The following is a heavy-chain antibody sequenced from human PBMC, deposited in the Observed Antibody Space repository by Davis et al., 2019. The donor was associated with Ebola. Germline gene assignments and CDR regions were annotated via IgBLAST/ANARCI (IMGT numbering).Heavy chain of an antibody. J-gene: IGHJ4*01. D-gene: IGHD5-12*01. CDR3: AKGGLVATAKGKYYFDS. Sequence: PGGSLRLSCAASGFTFSTYAMTWVRQAPGKGLEWVSAISGSGGSTYSADSVKGRFTISRDSSKNTLYLQMNSLRAEDTAVYYCAKGGLVATAKGKYYFDSWGHGTLVTVSS. V-gene: IGHV3-23*01. CDR2: ISGSGGST. CDR1: GFTFSTYA.